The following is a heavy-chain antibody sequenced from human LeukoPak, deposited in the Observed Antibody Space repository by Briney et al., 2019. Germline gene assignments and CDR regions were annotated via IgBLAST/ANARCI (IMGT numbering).Heavy chain of an antibody. CDR1: GYTFTSYY. J-gene: IGHJ6*03. D-gene: IGHD3-10*01. V-gene: IGHV1-46*01. CDR3: ARDQSITMVRGVIIGYYYYYMDV. CDR2: INPSGGST. Sequence: ASVKVSCKASGYTFTSYYMHWVRQAPGQGLEWMGIINPSGGSTSYAQKFQGRVTMTRDTSTSTVYMELSSLRSEDTAVYYCARDQSITMVRGVIIGYYYYYMDVWGKGTTVTISS.